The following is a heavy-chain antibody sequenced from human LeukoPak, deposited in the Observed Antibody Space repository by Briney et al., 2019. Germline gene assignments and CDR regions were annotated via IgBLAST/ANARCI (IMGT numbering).Heavy chain of an antibody. V-gene: IGHV4-39*01. J-gene: IGHJ4*02. CDR2: IYYSGST. CDR1: GGSISSSSYY. Sequence: SETLSPTCTVSGGSISSSSYYWGWIRQPPGKGLEWIGSIYYSGSTYYNPSLKSRVTISVDTSKNQFSLKLSSVTAADTAVYYCARLSIAARPRDYWGQGTLVTVSS. D-gene: IGHD6-6*01. CDR3: ARLSIAARPRDY.